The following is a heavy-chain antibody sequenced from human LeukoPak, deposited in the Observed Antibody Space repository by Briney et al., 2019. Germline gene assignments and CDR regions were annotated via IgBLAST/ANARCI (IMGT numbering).Heavy chain of an antibody. CDR3: ARSGLGRYRSGRMGGFVY. J-gene: IGHJ4*02. CDR2: IIPIFDTV. Sequence: SVKVSCKASGGTFSSYAISWVRQAPGQGLEWMGRIIPIFDTVNYAQKFQGRVTITTDESTSTAYMVLNSLRSEDTAVYYCARSGLGRYRSGRMGGFVYWGQGTLVTVSS. CDR1: GGTFSSYA. V-gene: IGHV1-69*05. D-gene: IGHD5-18*01.